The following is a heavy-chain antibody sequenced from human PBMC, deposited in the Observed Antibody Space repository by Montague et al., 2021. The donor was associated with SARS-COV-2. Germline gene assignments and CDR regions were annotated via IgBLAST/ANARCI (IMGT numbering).Heavy chain of an antibody. CDR2: IYYSGST. D-gene: IGHD6-13*01. CDR1: GGSISSSSYY. V-gene: IGHV4-39*07. J-gene: IGHJ6*02. CDR3: ARVGRQQLVRLSGMDV. Sequence: SETLSLTCTVSGGSISSSSYYWCWIRQPPGKGLDWIGSIYYSGSTYYNPSLKSRITISVDTSRNQFSLKLSSVTAADTAVYYFARVGRQQLVRLSGMDVWGQGTPVTVSS.